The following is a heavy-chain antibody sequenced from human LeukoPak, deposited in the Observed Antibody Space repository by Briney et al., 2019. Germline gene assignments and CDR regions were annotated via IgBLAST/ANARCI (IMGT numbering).Heavy chain of an antibody. CDR2: INPSGGNT. V-gene: IGHV1-46*01. D-gene: IGHD6-13*01. J-gene: IGHJ6*03. Sequence: ASVKVSCKASGYTFTSYYMHWVRQAPGQGLEWVGIINPSGGNTGYAQKFQGRVTITRNTSISTAYMELSSLRSEDTAVYYCARVGSSRTYYYYYYMDVWGKGTTVTVSS. CDR3: ARVGSSRTYYYYYYMDV. CDR1: GYTFTSYY.